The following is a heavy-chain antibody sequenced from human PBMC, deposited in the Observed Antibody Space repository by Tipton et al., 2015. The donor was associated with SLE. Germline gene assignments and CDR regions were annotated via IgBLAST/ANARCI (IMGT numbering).Heavy chain of an antibody. J-gene: IGHJ4*02. CDR2: IHEDGSEV. CDR1: GFSFCTFW. D-gene: IGHD2-15*01. Sequence: SLRLSCEASGFSFCTFWMTGVRQAPGKGLEWLANIHEDGSEVNYVDSIKGRFTISRDNAKNSLYLQINSLRVDDTAVYYCVTAAPSRHWGQGTLVTVSS. CDR3: VTAAPSRH. V-gene: IGHV3-7*01.